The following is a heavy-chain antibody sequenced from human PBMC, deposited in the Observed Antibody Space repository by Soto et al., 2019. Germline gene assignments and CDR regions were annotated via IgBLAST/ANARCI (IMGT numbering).Heavy chain of an antibody. CDR2: IYSSGKT. Sequence: QVQLQESGPGLVRPSETLSLTCTVSGGSLNNYNWNWIRQSAGKGLEWIGRIYSSGKTYYNPSLMSRVTLSLDTFNNQISLKVTSVTAADTAMYYCARERTYQMFGDDALDIWGLGTMVTVSS. D-gene: IGHD2-2*01. CDR1: GGSLNNYN. J-gene: IGHJ3*02. V-gene: IGHV4-4*07. CDR3: ARERTYQMFGDDALDI.